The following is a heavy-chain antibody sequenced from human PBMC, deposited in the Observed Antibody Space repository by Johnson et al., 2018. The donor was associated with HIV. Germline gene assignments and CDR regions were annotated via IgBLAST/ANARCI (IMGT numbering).Heavy chain of an antibody. CDR2: ISYDGSNK. D-gene: IGHD3-22*01. CDR3: SSHYDSSSYYSVSFDV. Sequence: QVQLVESGGGLVQPGGSLRLSCAASGFTFSSYAMHWVRQAPGKGLEWVAVISYDGSNKYYADSVKGRFTISRDNSKNTLYLQMNSLRAEDTAVYYCSSHYDSSSYYSVSFDVWGQGTMATVSS. V-gene: IGHV3-30-3*01. CDR1: GFTFSSYA. J-gene: IGHJ3*01.